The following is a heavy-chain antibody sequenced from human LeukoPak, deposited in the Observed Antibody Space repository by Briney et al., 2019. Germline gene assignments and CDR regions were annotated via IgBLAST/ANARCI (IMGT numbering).Heavy chain of an antibody. CDR3: ARVRIVATTYYFDY. CDR2: INTDGSST. CDR1: GFTFSSYW. V-gene: IGHV3-74*01. D-gene: IGHD5-12*01. J-gene: IGHJ4*02. Sequence: PGGSLRLSCAASGFTFSSYWMHWVRQAPGNGLVWVSRINTDGSSTSYADSVKGRFTISRDNAKNTLYLQMNSLRAEDTAVYYCARVRIVATTYYFDYWGQGTLVTVSS.